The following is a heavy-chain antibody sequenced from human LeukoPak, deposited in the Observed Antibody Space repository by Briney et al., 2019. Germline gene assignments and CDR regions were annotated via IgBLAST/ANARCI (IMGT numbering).Heavy chain of an antibody. CDR2: ISWNSGSI. V-gene: IGHV3-9*01. Sequence: GGSLRLSCAASGFTFDGYAMHWVRQAPGKGLEWVSGISWNSGSIGYADSVKGRFTISRDNAKNSLYLQMNSLRAEDTALYYCAKDRDGSGSYSNWGQGTLVTVSS. J-gene: IGHJ4*02. CDR3: AKDRDGSGSYSN. D-gene: IGHD3-10*01. CDR1: GFTFDGYA.